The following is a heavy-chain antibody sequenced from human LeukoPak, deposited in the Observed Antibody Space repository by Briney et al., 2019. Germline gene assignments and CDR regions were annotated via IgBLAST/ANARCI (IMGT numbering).Heavy chain of an antibody. CDR3: AKVRGHILTGYSYYFDY. J-gene: IGHJ4*02. D-gene: IGHD3-9*01. V-gene: IGHV3-23*01. CDR2: ISGSGGST. CDR1: GFTFSSYA. Sequence: GGSLRLSCAASGFTFSSYAMSWVRQAPGKGLEWVSVISGSGGSTYYADSAKGRFTISRDNSKNTLYLQMNSLRAEDTAVYYCAKVRGHILTGYSYYFDYWGQGTLVTVSS.